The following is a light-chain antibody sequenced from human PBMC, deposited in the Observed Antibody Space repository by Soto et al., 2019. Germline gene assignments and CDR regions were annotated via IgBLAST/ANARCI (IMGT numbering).Light chain of an antibody. V-gene: IGLV2-14*01. CDR1: SSDIGSYNY. Sequence: QSALTQPASVSGSPGQSITISCTGTSSDIGSYNYVSWYQQHPGKAPKLIIYDVSNRPSGVSNRFSGSKSANTASLTISGLQAEDEADYYCSSYTGSTTPYVFGAGTKLTVL. CDR3: SSYTGSTTPYV. CDR2: DVS. J-gene: IGLJ1*01.